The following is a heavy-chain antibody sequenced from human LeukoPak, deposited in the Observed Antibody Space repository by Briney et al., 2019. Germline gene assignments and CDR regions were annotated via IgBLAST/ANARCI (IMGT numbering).Heavy chain of an antibody. CDR3: AKDPSTGGSSGWSRGQNYYMDV. D-gene: IGHD6-19*01. CDR1: GHTFTSYD. Sequence: ASVKVSCKASGHTFTSYDINWVRQATGQGLEWMGWMNPNSGNTGYAQKFQGRVTITRNTSISTAYMELSSLRSEDTAVYYCAKDPSTGGSSGWSRGQNYYMDVWGKGTTVTVSS. V-gene: IGHV1-8*03. J-gene: IGHJ6*03. CDR2: MNPNSGNT.